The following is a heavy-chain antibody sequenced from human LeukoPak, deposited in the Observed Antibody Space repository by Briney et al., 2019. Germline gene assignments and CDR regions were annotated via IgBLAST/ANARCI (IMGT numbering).Heavy chain of an antibody. J-gene: IGHJ4*02. CDR2: INHSGST. CDR3: ARRGLGYCSSTSCSPRRDY. CDR1: GGSISSYY. V-gene: IGHV4-34*01. Sequence: SETLSLTCTVSGGSISSYYWSWIRQPPGKGLEWIGEINHSGSTNYNPSLKSRVTISVDTSKNQFSLKLSSVTAADTAVYYCARRGLGYCSSTSCSPRRDYWGQGTLVTVSS. D-gene: IGHD2-2*01.